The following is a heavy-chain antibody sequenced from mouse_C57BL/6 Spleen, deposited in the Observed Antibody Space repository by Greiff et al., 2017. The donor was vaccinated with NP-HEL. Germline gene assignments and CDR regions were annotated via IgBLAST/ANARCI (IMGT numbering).Heavy chain of an antibody. D-gene: IGHD2-4*01. J-gene: IGHJ3*01. CDR3: AVYDYDRSGFAY. Sequence: QVQLQQSGAELVRPGPSVKMSCKASGYTFTNYWIGWAKQRPGHGLEWIGDIYPGGGYTNYNEKFKGKATLTADKSSSTAYMQFSSLTSEDSAIYYCAVYDYDRSGFAYWGQGTLVTVSA. V-gene: IGHV1-63*01. CDR2: IYPGGGYT. CDR1: GYTFTNYW.